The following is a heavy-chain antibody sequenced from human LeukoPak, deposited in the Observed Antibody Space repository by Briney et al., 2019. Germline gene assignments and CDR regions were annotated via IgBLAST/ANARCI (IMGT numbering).Heavy chain of an antibody. CDR3: AKRGIRGGSGFDY. CDR2: ISGSGGST. Sequence: PGGSLRLSCAASGFTFSSYAMSWVRQAPGKGLEWVPGISGSGGSTYYADSVKGRFTISRDESKNTLYLQMNSLRAEDTAVYYCAKRGIRGGSGFDYWGQGTLVTVSS. CDR1: GFTFSSYA. V-gene: IGHV3-23*01. J-gene: IGHJ4*02. D-gene: IGHD3-10*01.